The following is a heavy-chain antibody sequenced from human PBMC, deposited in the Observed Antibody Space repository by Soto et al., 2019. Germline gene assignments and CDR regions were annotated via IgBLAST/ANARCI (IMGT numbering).Heavy chain of an antibody. CDR3: ATSPHYGDYPRLGY. CDR1: GGSFSGYY. J-gene: IGHJ4*02. Sequence: SETLSLTCAVYGGSFSGYYWSWIRQPPGKGLEWIGEINHSGSTNYNPSLKSRVTISVDTSKNQFSLKLSSVTAADTAVYYCATSPHYGDYPRLGYWGQGTLVTVSS. V-gene: IGHV4-34*01. CDR2: INHSGST. D-gene: IGHD4-17*01.